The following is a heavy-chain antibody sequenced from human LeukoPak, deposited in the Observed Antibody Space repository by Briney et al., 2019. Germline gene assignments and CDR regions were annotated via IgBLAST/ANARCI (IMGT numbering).Heavy chain of an antibody. CDR1: GGSISSGDYY. J-gene: IGHJ4*02. Sequence: SETLSLTCTVSGGSISSGDYYWSWIRQPPGKGLEWIGYIYYSGSTYYNPSLKSRVTISVDTSKNQFSLKLSSVTAADTAVYYCARDGAGSGWYPLDYWGQGTLVTVSS. D-gene: IGHD6-19*01. V-gene: IGHV4-30-4*08. CDR3: ARDGAGSGWYPLDY. CDR2: IYYSGST.